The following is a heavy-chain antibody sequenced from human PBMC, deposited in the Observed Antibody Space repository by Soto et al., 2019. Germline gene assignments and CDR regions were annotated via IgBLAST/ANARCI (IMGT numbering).Heavy chain of an antibody. V-gene: IGHV3-49*03. D-gene: IGHD5-12*01. J-gene: IGHJ4*02. CDR3: TREGIVATIDFDY. Sequence: SLRLSCTASGVTLGDYAMSWFRQAPWKGLEWVGFIRSKAYGGTTEYAASVKGRFTISRDDSKSIAYLQMNSLKTEDTAVYYCTREGIVATIDFDYWGQGTLVTVSS. CDR1: GVTLGDYA. CDR2: IRSKAYGGTT.